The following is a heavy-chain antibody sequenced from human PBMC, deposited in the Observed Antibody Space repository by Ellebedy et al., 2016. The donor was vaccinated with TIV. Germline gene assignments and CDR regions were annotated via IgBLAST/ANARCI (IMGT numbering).Heavy chain of an antibody. CDR1: GDSISRSSYY. CDR2: IYYTGST. J-gene: IGHJ5*02. V-gene: IGHV4-39*01. CDR3: ARWFGELLYVRWFDP. D-gene: IGHD3-10*01. Sequence: SETLSLTCTVSGDSISRSSYYWSWIRQPPGKGLEWIGSIYYTGSTDYNPSLKSRVAISADTSKNQFSLRLSSVTAAVTAVYYCARWFGELLYVRWFDPWGQGTLVTVSS.